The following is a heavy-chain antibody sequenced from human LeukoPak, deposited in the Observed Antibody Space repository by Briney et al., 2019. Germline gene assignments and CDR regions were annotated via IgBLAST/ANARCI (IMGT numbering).Heavy chain of an antibody. CDR1: GGSISSYY. CDR3: ARAADSSGWTDY. CDR2: IYYSGST. Sequence: SETLSLTCTVSGGSISSYYWSWIRQPPGKGLEWIGYIYYSGSTNYNPSLKSRVTISVDTSKNQLSLKLSSVTAADTAVYYCARAADSSGWTDYWGQGTLVTVSS. J-gene: IGHJ4*02. V-gene: IGHV4-59*01. D-gene: IGHD6-19*01.